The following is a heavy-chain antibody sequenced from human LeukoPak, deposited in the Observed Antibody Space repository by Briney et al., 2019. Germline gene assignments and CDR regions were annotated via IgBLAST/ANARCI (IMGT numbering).Heavy chain of an antibody. V-gene: IGHV3-30*03. D-gene: IGHD3-9*01. Sequence: PGGSLRLSCAASGFTFSSYGMHWVRQAPGKGLERVAVISYDGSNKYYADSVKGRFTISRDNSKNTLYLQMNSLRSEDTAVYYCARWGDYDILTGYLSPFDYWGQGTLVTVSS. CDR1: GFTFSSYG. J-gene: IGHJ4*02. CDR3: ARWGDYDILTGYLSPFDY. CDR2: ISYDGSNK.